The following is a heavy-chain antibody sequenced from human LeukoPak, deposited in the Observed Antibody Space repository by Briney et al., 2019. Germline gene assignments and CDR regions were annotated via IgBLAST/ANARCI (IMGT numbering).Heavy chain of an antibody. CDR3: AKGGSVWLQLRNDY. V-gene: IGHV3-30*18. J-gene: IGHJ4*02. D-gene: IGHD5-24*01. Sequence: PGGSLRLSCAASGFTFTSYGMHWVRQAPGKGLEWVALTSYDGGKKYYADSVKGRFTISRDNSKNTLYLQVNSLIPDDTAVYYCAKGGSVWLQLRNDYWGQGTLVSVSS. CDR2: TSYDGGKK. CDR1: GFTFTSYG.